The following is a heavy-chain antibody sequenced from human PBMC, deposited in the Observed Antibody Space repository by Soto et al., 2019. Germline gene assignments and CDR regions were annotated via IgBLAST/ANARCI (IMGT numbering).Heavy chain of an antibody. CDR3: EKDLDYPSFLAY. CDR1: GFTFSSYG. CDR2: ISYDGSNK. D-gene: IGHD5-12*01. J-gene: IGHJ4*02. Sequence: GGSLRLSCAASGFTFSSYGMHWVRQAPGKGLEWVAVISYDGSNKYYADSVKGRFTISRDNSKNTLYLQMNSLRAEDTAVYSCEKDLDYPSFLAYWGQGTLVPVSS. V-gene: IGHV3-30*18.